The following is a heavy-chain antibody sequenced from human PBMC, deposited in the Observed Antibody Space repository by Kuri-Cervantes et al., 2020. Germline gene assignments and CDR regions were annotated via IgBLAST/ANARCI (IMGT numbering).Heavy chain of an antibody. CDR1: GFTFSDYY. J-gene: IGHJ3*02. D-gene: IGHD3-22*01. CDR3: ASSGYSVTDAFDI. Sequence: GGSLRLSCAASGFTFSDYYMSWIRQAPGKGLEWVSYISSSGSTIYYADSVKGRFTISRDNAKNSLYLQMNSLRAEDTAVYYCASSGYSVTDAFDIRGQGTMVTVSS. CDR2: ISSSGSTI. V-gene: IGHV3-11*04.